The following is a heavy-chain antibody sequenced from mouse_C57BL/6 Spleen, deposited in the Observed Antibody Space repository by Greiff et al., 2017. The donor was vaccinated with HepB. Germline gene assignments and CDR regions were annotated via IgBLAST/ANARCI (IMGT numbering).Heavy chain of an antibody. CDR3: ATNWVYYFGY. CDR2: IYPGDGDT. CDR1: GYAFSSSW. J-gene: IGHJ2*01. V-gene: IGHV1-82*01. Sequence: VQLQESGPELVKPGASVKISCKASGYAFSSSWMNWVKQRPGKGLEWIGRIYPGDGDTNYNGKFKGKATLTADKSSSTAYMQLSSLTSEDSAVYFCATNWVYYFGYWGQGTTLTVSS. D-gene: IGHD4-1*01.